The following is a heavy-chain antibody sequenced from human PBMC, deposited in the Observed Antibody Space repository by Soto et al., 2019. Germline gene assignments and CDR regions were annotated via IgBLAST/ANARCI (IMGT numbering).Heavy chain of an antibody. CDR3: ARQQVLRFLYYYGMDV. D-gene: IGHD3-3*01. CDR1: GGSISSYY. CDR2: IYYSGST. V-gene: IGHV4-59*08. J-gene: IGHJ6*02. Sequence: SETLSLTCTVSGGSISSYYWSWIRQPPGKGLEWIGYIYYSGSTNYNPSLKSRVTISVDTSKNQFSLKLSSVTAADTAVYYCARQQVLRFLYYYGMDVWGQGTTVTVSS.